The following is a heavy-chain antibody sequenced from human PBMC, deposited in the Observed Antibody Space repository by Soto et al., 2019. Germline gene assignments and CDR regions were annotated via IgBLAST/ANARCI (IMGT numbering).Heavy chain of an antibody. Sequence: PSQTLSLTCAISGDSVSSNSAAWNWIRQSPSRGLEWLGGTYYRSKWYNDYAVSVKSRITLNPDTSKNQFSLQLNSLTPEDTAVYYCARGIEGWYQGRYYYGMDVWGQGTTVTVSS. V-gene: IGHV6-1*01. CDR3: ARGIEGWYQGRYYYGMDV. J-gene: IGHJ6*02. D-gene: IGHD6-19*01. CDR2: TYYRSKWYN. CDR1: GDSVSSNSAA.